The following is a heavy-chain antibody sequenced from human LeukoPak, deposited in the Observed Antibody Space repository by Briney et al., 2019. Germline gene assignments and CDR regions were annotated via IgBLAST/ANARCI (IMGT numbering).Heavy chain of an antibody. D-gene: IGHD6-19*01. CDR2: IYHSGST. V-gene: IGHV4-38-2*02. CDR1: GYSISSGYY. CDR3: ARDSSGLDY. J-gene: IGHJ4*02. Sequence: PSETLSLTCTVSGYSISSGYYWGWIRQPLGKGLEWIGSIYHSGSTYYSPSLKSRVTISLDTSKNQFSLKLSSVTAADTAVYYCARDSSGLDYWGQGTLVTVSS.